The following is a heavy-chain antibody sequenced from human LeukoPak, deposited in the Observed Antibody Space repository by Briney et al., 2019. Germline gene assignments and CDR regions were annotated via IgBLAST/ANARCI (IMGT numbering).Heavy chain of an antibody. CDR2: IYSGGST. Sequence: GGSLRLSCAASGFTVSSNYMTWVRQAPGKGLEWVSIIYSGGSTYFADSVKGRFTISRDNSKNTLYLQMNSLRAEDTAVYYCTRALRVGATREYYFDYWGQGTLVTVSS. D-gene: IGHD1-26*01. V-gene: IGHV3-66*01. CDR1: GFTVSSNY. J-gene: IGHJ4*02. CDR3: TRALRVGATREYYFDY.